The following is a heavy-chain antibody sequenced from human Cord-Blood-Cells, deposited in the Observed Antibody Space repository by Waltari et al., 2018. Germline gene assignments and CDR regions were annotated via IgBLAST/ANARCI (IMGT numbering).Heavy chain of an antibody. CDR1: GGSFSGYY. D-gene: IGHD6-13*01. CDR3: ARGVAAAGSPYFDY. V-gene: IGHV4-34*01. J-gene: IGHJ4*02. Sequence: QVQLQQWGAGLLKPSETLSLTCAVYGGSFSGYYWSWIRQPPGKGLEWIGEINHSGSTTCPPSLKSRVPISVDTSKNQFSLKLSSVTAADTAVYYCARGVAAAGSPYFDYWGQGTLVTVSS. CDR2: INHSGST.